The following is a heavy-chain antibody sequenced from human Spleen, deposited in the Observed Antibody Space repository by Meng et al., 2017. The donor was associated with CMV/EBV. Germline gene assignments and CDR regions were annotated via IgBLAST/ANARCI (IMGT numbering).Heavy chain of an antibody. J-gene: IGHJ4*02. V-gene: IGHV1-69*05. D-gene: IGHD1-26*01. Sequence: SVKVSCKASGGTFSSYAISWVRQAPGQGLEWMGGIIPIFGTANYAQKFQGRVTITTDESTSTAYKELSSLRSEDTAVYYCARGGKGWELPYFDYWGQGTLVTVS. CDR2: IIPIFGTA. CDR3: ARGGKGWELPYFDY. CDR1: GGTFSSYA.